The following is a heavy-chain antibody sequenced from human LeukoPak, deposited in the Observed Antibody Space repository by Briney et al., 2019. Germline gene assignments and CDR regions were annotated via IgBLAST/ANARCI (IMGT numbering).Heavy chain of an antibody. CDR1: GYSFTSYW. CDR2: IDPSDSYT. D-gene: IGHD6-13*01. Sequence: GESLRISCKGSGYSFTSYWISWVRQMPGKGLEWMGRIDPSDSYTNYSPSFEGHVTISADKSISTAYLQWSSLKASDIATYYCARHYGAAGDFNYWGQGTLVTVSS. V-gene: IGHV5-10-1*01. CDR3: ARHYGAAGDFNY. J-gene: IGHJ4*02.